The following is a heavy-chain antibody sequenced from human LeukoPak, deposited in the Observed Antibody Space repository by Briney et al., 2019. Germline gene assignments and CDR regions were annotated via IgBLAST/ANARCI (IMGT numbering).Heavy chain of an antibody. D-gene: IGHD5-18*01. V-gene: IGHV3-30*04. CDR3: ARSGYSYGYPLFDY. Sequence: PGRSLRLSCAASGFTFSSYAMHWVRQAPGKGLEWVAVISYDGSNKYYADSVKGRFIISRDNSKNTLYLQMNSLRAEDTAVYYCARSGYSYGYPLFDYWGQGTLVTVSS. CDR1: GFTFSSYA. J-gene: IGHJ4*02. CDR2: ISYDGSNK.